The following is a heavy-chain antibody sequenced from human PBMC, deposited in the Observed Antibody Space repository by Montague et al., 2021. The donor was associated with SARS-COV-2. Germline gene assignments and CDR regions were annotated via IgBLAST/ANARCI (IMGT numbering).Heavy chain of an antibody. CDR3: ARLSNYYGSGSYYPHNYYYYGMDV. CDR2: IYYSGST. D-gene: IGHD3-10*01. V-gene: IGHV4-39*01. J-gene: IGHJ6*02. CDR1: GGSISSSSYY. Sequence: SDTLSLTSTVSGGSISSSSYYWGWIRQPPGKGLEWIGSIYYSGSTYYNESLKSRVTISVDTSKNQFSLKLSSVTAADTAVYYCARLSNYYGSGSYYPHNYYYYGMDVWGQGTTVTVSS.